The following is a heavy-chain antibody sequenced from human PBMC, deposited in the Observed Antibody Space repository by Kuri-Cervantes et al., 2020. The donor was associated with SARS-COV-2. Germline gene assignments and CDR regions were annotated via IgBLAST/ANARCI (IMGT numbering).Heavy chain of an antibody. D-gene: IGHD6-19*01. V-gene: IGHV3-21*01. CDR1: RFMFSCDR. J-gene: IGHJ4*02. Sequence: GGSLRLSCAASRFMFSCDRMNWVRQAPGKGLEWVSSISSSSSYIYYADSVKGRFTISRDNAKNSLYLQMNSLRAEDTAVYYCARVKQWLGRGGVVFDYWGQGTLVTVSS. CDR2: ISSSSSYI. CDR3: ARVKQWLGRGGVVFDY.